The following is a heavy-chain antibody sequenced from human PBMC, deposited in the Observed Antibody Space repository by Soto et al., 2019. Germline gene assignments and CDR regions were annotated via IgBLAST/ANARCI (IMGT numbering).Heavy chain of an antibody. CDR2: IYTSGST. J-gene: IGHJ4*02. V-gene: IGHV4-4*07. CDR3: ARAPYYYDSSGYYYSPFDY. Sequence: SETLSLTCTVSGGSISSYYWSWIRQPAGKGLEWIGRIYTSGSTNYNPSLKSRVTMSVDTSKNQFSLKLSSVTAADTAVYYCARAPYYYDSSGYYYSPFDYWGQGTLVTVS. CDR1: GGSISSYY. D-gene: IGHD3-22*01.